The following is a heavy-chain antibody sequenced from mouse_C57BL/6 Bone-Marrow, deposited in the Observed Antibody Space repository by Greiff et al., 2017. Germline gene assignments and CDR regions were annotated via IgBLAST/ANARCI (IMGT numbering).Heavy chain of an antibody. Sequence: EVHLVESGPGLVKPSQSLSLTCSVTGYSITSGYYWNWIRQFPGNKLEWMGYISYDGSNNYNPSLKNRISITRDTSKNQFFLKLNSVTTADTATYYCAREGYGSFVDYWGQGTTLTVSS. CDR3: AREGYGSFVDY. CDR2: ISYDGSN. V-gene: IGHV3-6*01. CDR1: GYSITSGYY. J-gene: IGHJ2*01. D-gene: IGHD1-1*01.